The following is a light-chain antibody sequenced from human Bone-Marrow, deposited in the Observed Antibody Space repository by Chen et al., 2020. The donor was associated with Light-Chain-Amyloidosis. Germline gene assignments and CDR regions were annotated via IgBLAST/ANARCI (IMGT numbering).Light chain of an antibody. Sequence: DIVMCKSPDSLAVSLGERDTINCKSSQSVLYSSNNKNYLAWYQQKPGQPPKLLIYWASTRESGVPDRFSGSGSGTDFTLTISSLQAEDVAVYYCQQYYSTPYTFGQGTKLEIK. CDR2: WAS. CDR3: QQYYSTPYT. J-gene: IGKJ2*01. V-gene: IGKV4-1*01. CDR1: QSVLYSSNNKNY.